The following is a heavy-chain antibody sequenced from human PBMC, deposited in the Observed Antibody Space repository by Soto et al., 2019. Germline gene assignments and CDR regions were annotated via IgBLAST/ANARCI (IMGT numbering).Heavy chain of an antibody. CDR3: ARLYGGNSGMDV. CDR1: GYSFTSYW. J-gene: IGHJ6*02. D-gene: IGHD4-17*01. Sequence: PGESLKISCKGSGYSFTSYWVTWVRQMPGKGLEWMGRIDPSDSYTNYNPPFQGHVTISVDKSISTAYLQWSSLKASDTAMYYCARLYGGNSGMDVWGQGTTVT. CDR2: IDPSDSYT. V-gene: IGHV5-10-1*01.